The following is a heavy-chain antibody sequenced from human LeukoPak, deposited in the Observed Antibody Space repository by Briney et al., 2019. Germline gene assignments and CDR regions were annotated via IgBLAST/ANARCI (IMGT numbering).Heavy chain of an antibody. Sequence: PSETLSLTCTVSGGSISSGGYYWSWIRQHPGKGLEWIGYIYYSGSTYYNPSLKSRVTISVDTSKNQFSLKLSSVTAADTAVYYCARDRYYYDSSGSYNWFDPWGQGTLVTVSS. CDR2: IYYSGST. D-gene: IGHD3-22*01. J-gene: IGHJ5*02. CDR3: ARDRYYYDSSGSYNWFDP. CDR1: GGSISSGGYY. V-gene: IGHV4-31*03.